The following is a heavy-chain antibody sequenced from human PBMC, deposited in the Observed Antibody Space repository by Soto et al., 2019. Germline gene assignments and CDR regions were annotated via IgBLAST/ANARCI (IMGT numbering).Heavy chain of an antibody. D-gene: IGHD3-10*01. CDR2: IKSKTDGGTT. CDR1: GFTFSNAW. V-gene: IGHV3-15*07. CDR3: TSTYYYGSGSPSRSYYYYGMDV. Sequence: VQLVESGGGLVKPGGSLRLSCAASGFTFSNAWMNWVRQAPGKGLEWVGRIKSKTDGGTTDYAAPVKGRFTISRDDSKNTLYLQMNSLKTEDTAVYYCTSTYYYGSGSPSRSYYYYGMDVWGQGTTVTVSS. J-gene: IGHJ6*02.